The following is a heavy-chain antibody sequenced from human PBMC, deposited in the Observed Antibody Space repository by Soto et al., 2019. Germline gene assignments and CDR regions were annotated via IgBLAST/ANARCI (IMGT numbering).Heavy chain of an antibody. J-gene: IGHJ5*02. V-gene: IGHV4-59*01. CDR1: GGSISTYY. D-gene: IGHD5-18*01. CDR3: ARAPRAMANPNWFDP. Sequence: SETLSLTCTVSGGSISTYYWNWIRQSPGRGLEWIGYIYYSGTTNYNPSLKSRVIISVDTSKNQFSLKLSSVTAADTAVYYCARAPRAMANPNWFDPWGQGTPVTVSS. CDR2: IYYSGTT.